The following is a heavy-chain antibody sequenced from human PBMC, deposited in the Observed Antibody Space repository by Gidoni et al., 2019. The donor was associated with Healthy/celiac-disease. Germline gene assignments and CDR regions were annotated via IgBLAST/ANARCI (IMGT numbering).Heavy chain of an antibody. D-gene: IGHD1-20*01. Sequence: QVQLQESGPGLVKPSQTLSLTCTVSGGSISSGGYYWRWIRQHPGKGLEWIGYIYYSGSTYYNPSLKSRVTISVDTSKNQFSLKLSSVTAADTAVYYCARGNNWNGGAFDYWGQGTLVTVSS. CDR1: GGSISSGGYY. V-gene: IGHV4-31*03. CDR3: ARGNNWNGGAFDY. J-gene: IGHJ4*02. CDR2: IYYSGST.